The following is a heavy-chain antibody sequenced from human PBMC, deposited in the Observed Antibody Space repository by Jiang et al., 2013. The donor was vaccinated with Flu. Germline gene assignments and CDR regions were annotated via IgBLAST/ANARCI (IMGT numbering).Heavy chain of an antibody. Sequence: GGSVQPGGSLRLSCAASGFTFSASWMSWVRQAPGKGLEWVANIKEDGSYKDYVDSVKGRFTISRDNAKNSLFLQMNSLRAEDTAVYYCATSRHWGQGTLVTVTS. CDR3: ATSRH. V-gene: IGHV3-7*01. CDR2: IKEDGSYK. J-gene: IGHJ1*01. CDR1: GFTFSASW.